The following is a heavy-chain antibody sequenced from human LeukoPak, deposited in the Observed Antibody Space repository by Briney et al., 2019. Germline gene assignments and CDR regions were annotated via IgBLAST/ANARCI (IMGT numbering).Heavy chain of an antibody. CDR3: ARRLTQYDCFDP. Sequence: SQTLSLTCAISGDSVSSNSVTWNWIRQSPSRGLEWLGRTYYRSTWYNDYAVSVRGRITVNPDTSKNQFSLHLDSVTPEDTAVYYCARRLTQYDCFDPWGQGILVTVSS. J-gene: IGHJ5*02. CDR1: GDSVSSNSVT. D-gene: IGHD2-2*01. CDR2: TYYRSTWYN. V-gene: IGHV6-1*01.